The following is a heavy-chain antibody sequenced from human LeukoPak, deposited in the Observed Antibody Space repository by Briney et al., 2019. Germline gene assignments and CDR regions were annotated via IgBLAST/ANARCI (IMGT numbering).Heavy chain of an antibody. V-gene: IGHV3-23*01. J-gene: IGHJ4*02. Sequence: GGSLRLSCAASGFTFSSYAMSWVRQAPGKGLEWVSAISGSGGGTYYADSVKGRFTISRDNSKNTLYLQMNSLRAEDTAVYYCAKDPHNYYGSGSYWDYWGQGTLVTVSS. CDR2: ISGSGGGT. D-gene: IGHD3-10*01. CDR3: AKDPHNYYGSGSYWDY. CDR1: GFTFSSYA.